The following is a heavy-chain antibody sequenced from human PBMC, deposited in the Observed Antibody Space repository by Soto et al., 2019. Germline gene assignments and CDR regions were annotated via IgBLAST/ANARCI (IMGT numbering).Heavy chain of an antibody. CDR3: ARKSLGVKEAEH. Sequence: QVQLVQSGAEVKRPGSSVKVSCESSGDTFNSYVISWVRQAPGQGLEWMGGIIPLIGVTHYAQKFQGRVTTSALSSTGTAYIELTNLGLKASALYYGARKSLGVKEAEHWGHGTLVAVSS. J-gene: IGHJ1*01. CDR2: IIPLIGVT. V-gene: IGHV1-69*17. CDR1: GDTFNSYV.